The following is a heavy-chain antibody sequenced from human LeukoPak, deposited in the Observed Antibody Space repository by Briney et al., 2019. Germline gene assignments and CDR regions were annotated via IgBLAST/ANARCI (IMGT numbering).Heavy chain of an antibody. Sequence: PSETLSLTCAVYGGSFSGDYWSWIRQPPGKGLEWIGEINHSGSTNYNPSLKSRVTISVDTSKNQFSLKLSSVTAADTAVYYCARGRGYCSSTSCPQGYYYGMDVWGKGTTVTVSS. D-gene: IGHD2-2*01. J-gene: IGHJ6*04. CDR1: GGSFSGDY. V-gene: IGHV4-34*01. CDR2: INHSGST. CDR3: ARGRGYCSSTSCPQGYYYGMDV.